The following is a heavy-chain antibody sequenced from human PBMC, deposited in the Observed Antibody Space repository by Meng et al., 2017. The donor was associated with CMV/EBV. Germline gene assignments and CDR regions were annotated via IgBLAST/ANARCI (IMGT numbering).Heavy chain of an antibody. CDR2: INHSGST. CDR3: ARGSRRLPRFNWFDP. D-gene: IGHD3-3*01. V-gene: IGHV4-34*01. CDR1: GGSFSGYY. Sequence: QPQQGGAGLLKPSGTLSLPCAVYGGSFSGYYWSWIRQPPGKGLEWIGEINHSGSTNYNPSLKSRVTISVDTSKNQFSLKLSSVTAADTAVYYCARGSRRLPRFNWFDPWGQGTLVTVSS. J-gene: IGHJ5*02.